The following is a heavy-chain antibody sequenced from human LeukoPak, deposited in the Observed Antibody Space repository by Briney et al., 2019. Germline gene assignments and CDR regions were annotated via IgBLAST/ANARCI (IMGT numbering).Heavy chain of an antibody. CDR2: ITWNSEDK. D-gene: IGHD2-15*01. J-gene: IGHJ5*02. V-gene: IGHV3-9*01. Sequence: PGRSLRLSCAASRFRFADYAMHWVRQAPGKGLEWVSGITWNSEDKGYADSVKGRFTISRDNAKNSLHLQMNSLTSDDTALYYCTRDISGGYFNWFDPWGQGTLVFVSS. CDR1: RFRFADYA. CDR3: TRDISGGYFNWFDP.